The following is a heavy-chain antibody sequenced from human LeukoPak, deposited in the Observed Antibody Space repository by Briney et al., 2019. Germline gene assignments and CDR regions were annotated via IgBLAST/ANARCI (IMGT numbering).Heavy chain of an antibody. J-gene: IGHJ6*03. CDR2: IIPIFGTA. V-gene: IGHV1-69*05. D-gene: IGHD3-9*01. CDR3: ARASILTGYYIPHYYYYYMDV. CDR1: GGTFSSYA. Sequence: SVKVSCKASGGTFSSYAISWVRQAPGQGLEWMGGIIPIFGTANYAQKLQGRVTMTTDTSTSTAYMELRSLRSDDTAVYYCARASILTGYYIPHYYYYYMDVWGKGTTVTVSS.